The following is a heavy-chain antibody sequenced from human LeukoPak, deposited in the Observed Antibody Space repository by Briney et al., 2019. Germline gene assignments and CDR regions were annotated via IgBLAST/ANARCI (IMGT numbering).Heavy chain of an antibody. D-gene: IGHD6-19*01. CDR2: ISWNSGSI. CDR1: GFTFDDYA. J-gene: IGHJ4*02. CDR3: AKEVSSGFDY. Sequence: GRSLRLSCAASGFTFDDYAMHWVRQAPGKGLEWVSGISWNSGSIGYADSVKGGFTISRDNAKNSLYLQMNSLRAEDTALYYCAKEVSSGFDYWGQGTLVTVSS. V-gene: IGHV3-9*01.